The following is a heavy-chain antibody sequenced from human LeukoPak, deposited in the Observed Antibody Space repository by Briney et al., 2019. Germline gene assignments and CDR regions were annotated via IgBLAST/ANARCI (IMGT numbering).Heavy chain of an antibody. J-gene: IGHJ4*02. Sequence: ASVNVSCTASGYTFTGYYMHWVRQAPGQGLEWMGRINPNSGGTNYAQKFQGRVTMTRDTSISTAYMELSRLRSDDTAVYYCATPTIFGVVVDDYWGQGTLVTVSS. CDR1: GYTFTGYY. CDR2: INPNSGGT. CDR3: ATPTIFGVVVDDY. D-gene: IGHD3-3*01. V-gene: IGHV1-2*06.